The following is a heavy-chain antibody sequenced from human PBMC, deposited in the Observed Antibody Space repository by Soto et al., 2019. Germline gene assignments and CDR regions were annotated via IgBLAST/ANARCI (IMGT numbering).Heavy chain of an antibody. CDR1: GGSISSGGYY. CDR3: ARSGGQAGYSGYGFDY. D-gene: IGHD5-12*01. V-gene: IGHV4-31*03. CDR2: IYYSGST. Sequence: QVQLQESGPGLVKPSQTLSLTCTVSGGSISSGGYYWSWIRQHPGKGLEWIGYIYYSGSTYYNPPLMTRVTIPVDTSKNQFSLKLSSVTAADTAVYYGARSGGQAGYSGYGFDYWGQGTLVTVSS. J-gene: IGHJ4*02.